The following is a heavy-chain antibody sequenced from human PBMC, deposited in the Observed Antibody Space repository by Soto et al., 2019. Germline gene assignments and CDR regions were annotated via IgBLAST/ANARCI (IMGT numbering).Heavy chain of an antibody. V-gene: IGHV3-33*01. CDR3: ARGLIAAAGTGAFDI. D-gene: IGHD6-13*01. J-gene: IGHJ3*02. Sequence: GGSLRLSCAASGFTFSSYGMHWVRQAPGKGLEWVAVIWYDGSNKYYADSVKGRFTISRDNSKNTLYLQMNSLRAEDTAVYYCARGLIAAAGTGAFDIWGQGTMVTVSS. CDR1: GFTFSSYG. CDR2: IWYDGSNK.